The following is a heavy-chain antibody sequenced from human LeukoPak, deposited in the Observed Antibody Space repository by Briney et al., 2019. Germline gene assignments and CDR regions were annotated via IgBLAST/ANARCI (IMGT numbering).Heavy chain of an antibody. Sequence: GGSLRLSCAASGFTFGSYSMNWVRQAPGRGLEWVSSISSNSAYIYYADSVKGRFTISRDNAKNSLYLQMNSLRAEDTAVYYCARDGSMISIAVSGQDYWGQGTLVTVSS. CDR3: ARDGSMISIAVSGQDY. V-gene: IGHV3-21*01. J-gene: IGHJ4*02. CDR2: ISSNSAYI. CDR1: GFTFGSYS. D-gene: IGHD6-19*01.